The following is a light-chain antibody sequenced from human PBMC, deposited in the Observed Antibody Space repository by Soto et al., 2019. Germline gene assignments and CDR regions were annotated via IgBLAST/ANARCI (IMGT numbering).Light chain of an antibody. CDR2: AAS. CDR3: EQYRNWPCT. J-gene: IGKJ2*02. Sequence: IVMTQSPATLSVSPGERATLSCRASQSVTSNLAWYQQKPGQAPKLLIYAASAMATGIPARFSGSGSGTEFTLTISSLQSEDFAVYYCEQYRNWPCTFGQGTKLDIK. CDR1: QSVTSN. V-gene: IGKV3-15*01.